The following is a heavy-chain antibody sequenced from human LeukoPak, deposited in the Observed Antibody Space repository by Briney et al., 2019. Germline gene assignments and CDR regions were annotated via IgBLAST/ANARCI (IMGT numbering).Heavy chain of an antibody. CDR1: GYSISSGYY. D-gene: IGHD2-21*01. V-gene: IGHV4-38-2*01. Sequence: SETLSLTCAVSGYSISSGYYWGWIRQPPGKGLEWIGSIYHSGSTYYNPSLKSRVTISVDTSKNQFSLKLSSVTAADTAVYYCARRVTILWWPFDYWGQGTLVTVSS. J-gene: IGHJ4*02. CDR3: ARRVTILWWPFDY. CDR2: IYHSGST.